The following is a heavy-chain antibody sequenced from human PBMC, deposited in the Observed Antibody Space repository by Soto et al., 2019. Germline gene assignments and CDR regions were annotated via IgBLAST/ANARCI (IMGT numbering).Heavy chain of an antibody. J-gene: IGHJ6*03. CDR2: ITTSGGNT. CDR1: GFTFSTYA. CDR3: AGRYCTNGVCYTNYYYYIDV. Sequence: GGSLRLSCAASGFTFSTYAMSWVRQAPGKGLERVSTITTSGGNTYYADSVQGRFTISRDNSKNTLYLQMNSLRAEDTAVYYCAGRYCTNGVCYTNYYYYIDVWGKGTTVTV. D-gene: IGHD2-8*01. V-gene: IGHV3-23*01.